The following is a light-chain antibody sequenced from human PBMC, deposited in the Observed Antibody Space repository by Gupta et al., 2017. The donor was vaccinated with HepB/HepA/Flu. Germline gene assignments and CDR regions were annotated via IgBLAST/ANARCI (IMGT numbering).Light chain of an antibody. V-gene: IGLV2-14*03. CDR3: SSYTSSGSLV. CDR1: SSDVGRYNY. Sequence: QSALTQPASGSGSPGQSITVSCTGSSSDVGRYNYVSWYQQHPGKAPKLMIYDVSDRPSGVSNRFSGSKSGNTASLTISGLQTEAEADYYCSSYTSSGSLVFGGGTKVTVL. CDR2: DVS. J-gene: IGLJ2*01.